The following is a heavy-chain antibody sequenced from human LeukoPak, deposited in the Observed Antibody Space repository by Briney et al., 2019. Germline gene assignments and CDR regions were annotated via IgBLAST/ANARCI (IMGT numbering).Heavy chain of an antibody. V-gene: IGHV3-21*01. J-gene: IGHJ4*02. CDR2: IRSSSSYI. CDR3: ARDGHFDY. CDR1: GFTFSSYT. Sequence: GGSLRLSCAASGFTFSSYTMNWVCQAPGKGLEWVSSIRSSSSYIYHADSVKGRFTISRDNAKNSLYLQMNSLRAEDTAVYYCARDGHFDYRGQGTLVTVSS.